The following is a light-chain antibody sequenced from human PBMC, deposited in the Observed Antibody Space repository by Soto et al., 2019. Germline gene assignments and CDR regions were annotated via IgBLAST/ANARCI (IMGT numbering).Light chain of an antibody. CDR3: QQYGSSPLYT. CDR1: QSVSSGF. Sequence: EIVLTQSPGTLSLSPGERATLSCRASQSVSSGFLAWYQQKPGQAPRLLIYGASSRATGIPDRFSGSGSGTDFTLTISRLEPEDFAVYYCQQYGSSPLYTVGQGTKLEIK. J-gene: IGKJ2*01. CDR2: GAS. V-gene: IGKV3-20*01.